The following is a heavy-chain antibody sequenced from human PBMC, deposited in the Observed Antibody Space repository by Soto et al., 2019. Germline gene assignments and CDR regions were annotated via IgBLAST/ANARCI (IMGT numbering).Heavy chain of an antibody. CDR1: GFTFNSYS. CDR3: ARDLYYYGSGSGYFDY. Sequence: GGSLRLSCAASGFTFNSYSMNWVRQAPGKGLEWVSYINSISSNIFYADSVKGRFTTSRDNAKNSLYLQMNSLRDEDTAVYYCARDLYYYGSGSGYFDYCAQGIQVTVSS. CDR2: INSISSNI. J-gene: IGHJ4*02. D-gene: IGHD3-10*01. V-gene: IGHV3-48*02.